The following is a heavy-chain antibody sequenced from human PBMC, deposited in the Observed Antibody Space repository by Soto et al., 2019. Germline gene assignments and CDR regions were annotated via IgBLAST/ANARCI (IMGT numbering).Heavy chain of an antibody. D-gene: IGHD3-10*01. Sequence: ASVKVSCKASGYTFTSYAMHWVRQAPGQRLEWMGWINAGNGNTKYSQKFQGRVTITRDTSASTAYMELSSLRSEDTAVYYCARTITMVRSYYYYGMDVWGQGTTVTVSS. CDR2: INAGNGNT. CDR1: GYTFTSYA. V-gene: IGHV1-3*01. J-gene: IGHJ6*02. CDR3: ARTITMVRSYYYYGMDV.